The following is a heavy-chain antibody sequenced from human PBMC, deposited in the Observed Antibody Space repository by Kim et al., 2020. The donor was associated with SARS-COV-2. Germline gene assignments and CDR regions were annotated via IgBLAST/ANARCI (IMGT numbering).Heavy chain of an antibody. Sequence: GGSLRLSCAASGFTFSSYAMHWVRQAPGKGLEWVAVISYDGSNKYYADSVKGRFTISRDNSKNTLYLQMNSLRAEDTAVYYCVGGYCSSTSCYWYYYYGMDVWGQGTTVTVSS. J-gene: IGHJ6*02. D-gene: IGHD2-2*01. CDR1: GFTFSSYA. CDR2: ISYDGSNK. V-gene: IGHV3-30-3*01. CDR3: VGGYCSSTSCYWYYYYGMDV.